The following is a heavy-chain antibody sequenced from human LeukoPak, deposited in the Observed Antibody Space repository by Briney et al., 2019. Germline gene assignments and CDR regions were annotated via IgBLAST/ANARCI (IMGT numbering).Heavy chain of an antibody. Sequence: PGRSLRLSCAASGFTFNNYAMHWVRQAPGKGLEWVAVVSYDGSNNFYADSVKGRFTISRDNSNNTLYVQMNSLRAEDTAVYYCARRMYSSGCYSEGPFDNWGQGTLVTVSS. D-gene: IGHD6-19*01. J-gene: IGHJ4*02. CDR1: GFTFNNYA. CDR2: VSYDGSNN. V-gene: IGHV3-30*04. CDR3: ARRMYSSGCYSEGPFDN.